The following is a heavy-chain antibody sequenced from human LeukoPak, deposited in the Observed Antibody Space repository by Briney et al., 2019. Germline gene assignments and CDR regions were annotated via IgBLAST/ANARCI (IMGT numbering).Heavy chain of an antibody. CDR1: GFTFNRFY. Sequence: GGSLRLSCSASGFTFNRFYLHWVRQAPGKGLEFVSHISSNGATTYYADSVKGRFTIFRDNSKNALYLQLTSLRLEDTALYCCVKDLTGTWSFDYWGQGTLVTVSS. D-gene: IGHD3-9*01. CDR3: VKDLTGTWSFDY. V-gene: IGHV3-64D*06. CDR2: ISSNGATT. J-gene: IGHJ4*02.